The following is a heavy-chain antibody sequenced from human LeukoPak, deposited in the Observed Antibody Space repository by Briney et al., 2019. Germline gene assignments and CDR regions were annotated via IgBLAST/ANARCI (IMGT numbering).Heavy chain of an antibody. D-gene: IGHD3-10*01. CDR3: AKDREGSGSPRGFDP. V-gene: IGHV3-23*01. Sequence: GGSLRLSCEASGFTFSYYAMSWVRQAPGKGLEYVSTISDSGGSTYYADSVKGRFTISRDNSKNTLYLQMNSLRAEDTAVYYCAKDREGSGSPRGFDPWGQGTLVTVSS. CDR2: ISDSGGST. CDR1: GFTFSYYA. J-gene: IGHJ5*02.